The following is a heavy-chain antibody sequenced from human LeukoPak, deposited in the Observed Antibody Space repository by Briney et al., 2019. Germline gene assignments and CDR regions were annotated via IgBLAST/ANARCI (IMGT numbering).Heavy chain of an antibody. CDR2: ISGSGGST. CDR1: GFTFSSYA. J-gene: IGHJ6*02. V-gene: IGHV3-23*01. D-gene: IGHD3-22*01. Sequence: PGGSLRLSCAASGFTFSSYAMSWVRQAPGKGLEWVSAISGSGGSTYYADSVTGRFTISRDNSKNTLYLQMNSLRAEDTAVYYCARDNDYYDSSGYYANGMDVWGQGTTVTVSS. CDR3: ARDNDYYDSSGYYANGMDV.